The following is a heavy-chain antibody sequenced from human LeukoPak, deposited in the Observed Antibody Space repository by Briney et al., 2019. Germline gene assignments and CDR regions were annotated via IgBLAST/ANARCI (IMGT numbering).Heavy chain of an antibody. CDR1: GFTVSSNY. D-gene: IGHD3-22*01. Sequence: GGSLRLSCAASGFTVSSNYMSWVRQAPGKGLEWVSVIYSGGSTYYADSVKGRFTISRDNSKNTLYLQMNSLRAEDTAVYYCXRDGDSSGYYAFDYWGQGTLVSVSS. V-gene: IGHV3-66*01. J-gene: IGHJ4*02. CDR3: XRDGDSSGYYAFDY. CDR2: IYSGGST.